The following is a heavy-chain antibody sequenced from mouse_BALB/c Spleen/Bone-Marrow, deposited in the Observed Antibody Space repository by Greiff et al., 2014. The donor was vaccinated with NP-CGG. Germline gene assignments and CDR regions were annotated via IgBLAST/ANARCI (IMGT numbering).Heavy chain of an antibody. V-gene: IGHV14-3*02. CDR2: IDPAIGNS. CDR3: ARRYYNMAMDY. D-gene: IGHD1-1*01. CDR1: GSNIKDTY. Sequence: VQLQQPGAELVRPGASVKLSCTASGSNIKDTYIHWVKQRPEQGLEWIGRIDPAIGNSKYGPKFQGKATFTSDTSSNTAYLQLSSLTSEDTAVYYCARRYYNMAMDYWGQGTSVTVSS. J-gene: IGHJ4*01.